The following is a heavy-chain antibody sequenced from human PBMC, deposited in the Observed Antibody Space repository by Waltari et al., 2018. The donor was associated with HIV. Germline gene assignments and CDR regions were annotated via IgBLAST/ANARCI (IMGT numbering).Heavy chain of an antibody. J-gene: IGHJ6*02. D-gene: IGHD3-3*01. CDR3: ARDLKDYDFWSPVDV. Sequence: EVQLVESGGGLVQPGGSLRLSCAASGFTFSTYWMTWVRQAPGKGVEGLDNIKQDGSEEYYADAGKGRFTVSRDNNKKLLYLQMSSLRAEDTAVYYCARDLKDYDFWSPVDVWGQGTTVTVSS. CDR2: IKQDGSEE. CDR1: GFTFSTYW. V-gene: IGHV3-7*01.